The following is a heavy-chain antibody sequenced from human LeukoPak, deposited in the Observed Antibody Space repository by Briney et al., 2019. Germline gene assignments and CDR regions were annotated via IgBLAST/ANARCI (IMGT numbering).Heavy chain of an antibody. J-gene: IGHJ4*02. CDR2: VSTSNGDT. CDR3: ARVSDTSMVTPGFDS. D-gene: IGHD5-18*01. CDR1: GYNFNRYT. V-gene: IGHV1-18*01. Sequence: ASVNVSCKTSGYNFNRYTITWVRQAPGQGLEWMGWVSTSNGDTSYAAKSQGRVTMTTETVTKTAYMQLRSLRSGDTAMYFCARVSDTSMVTPGFDSWGQGTLVTVSS.